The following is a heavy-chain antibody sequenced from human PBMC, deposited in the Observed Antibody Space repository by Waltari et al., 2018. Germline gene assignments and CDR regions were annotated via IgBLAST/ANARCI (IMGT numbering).Heavy chain of an antibody. Sequence: QVQLVQSGAEVKKPGASVTVSCKASGYKFTDYYIHWVRQAPGQGLGWMGWLNPSTAGVNCAERFQGRVPMSRDPSITTVHMVFNSLISDDTAVYYYARDRIVYGSGNYYDLDNWGQGTLVTVSS. CDR2: LNPSTAGV. V-gene: IGHV1-2*02. CDR3: ARDRIVYGSGNYYDLDN. J-gene: IGHJ4*02. CDR1: GYKFTDYY. D-gene: IGHD3-10*01.